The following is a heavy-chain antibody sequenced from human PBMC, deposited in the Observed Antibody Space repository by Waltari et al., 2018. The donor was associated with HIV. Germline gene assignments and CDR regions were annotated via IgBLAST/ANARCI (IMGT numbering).Heavy chain of an antibody. J-gene: IGHJ4*02. D-gene: IGHD5-18*01. Sequence: EVQLVQSGEEVKKPGASLKISCKGSGYSFTSSWIGWVRQMPGKGLEWMGIIYPGDSDTRYSPSFQGQVTISADKSISTAFLQWTSLKASDTAMYYCARTDRWLRPDYWGQGTLVTVSS. CDR3: ARTDRWLRPDY. CDR1: GYSFTSSW. CDR2: IYPGDSDT. V-gene: IGHV5-51*03.